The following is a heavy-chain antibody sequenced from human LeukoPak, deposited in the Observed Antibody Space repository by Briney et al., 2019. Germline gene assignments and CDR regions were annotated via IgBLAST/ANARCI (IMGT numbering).Heavy chain of an antibody. CDR3: ARGRGWNDFFDY. V-gene: IGHV3-21*01. CDR2: ISTGSSYI. Sequence: GGSLRLSCAASGFTFSSFSMNWVRQAPGKGLEWVSSISTGSSYIYYADSVKGRFTISRDNAKNSLYLQMISLRAEDTAVYYCARGRGWNDFFDYWGQGTLVTVSS. CDR1: GFTFSSFS. D-gene: IGHD1-1*01. J-gene: IGHJ4*02.